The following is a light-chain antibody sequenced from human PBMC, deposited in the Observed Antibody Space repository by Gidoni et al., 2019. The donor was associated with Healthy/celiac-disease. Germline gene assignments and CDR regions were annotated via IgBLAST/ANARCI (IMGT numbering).Light chain of an antibody. Sequence: QSVLTQPPSVSAAPGLKVTISCSGSSSNIGNNYVSWYQQLPGTAPKLLIYDNNKRPSGIPDRFSGSKSGTSATLGITGLQTGDEADYYCGTWDSRSYVFGGGTKLTVL. J-gene: IGLJ3*02. V-gene: IGLV1-51*01. CDR3: GTWDSRSYV. CDR1: SSNIGNNY. CDR2: DNN.